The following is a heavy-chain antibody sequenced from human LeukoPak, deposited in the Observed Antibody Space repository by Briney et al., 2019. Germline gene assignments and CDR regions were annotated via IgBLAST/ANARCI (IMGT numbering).Heavy chain of an antibody. D-gene: IGHD1-26*01. CDR2: IPFDGSNK. J-gene: IGHJ4*02. CDR1: GFTFSRYA. CDR3: ARDRVGATDYFDY. Sequence: GRSLRLSCAASGFTFSRYAMYWVRQAPGKGLEWVAVIPFDGSNKYYADSVKGRFTISRDNSKNTLYLQMNSLRAEDTAVYYCARDRVGATDYFDYWGQGTLVTVSS. V-gene: IGHV3-30-3*01.